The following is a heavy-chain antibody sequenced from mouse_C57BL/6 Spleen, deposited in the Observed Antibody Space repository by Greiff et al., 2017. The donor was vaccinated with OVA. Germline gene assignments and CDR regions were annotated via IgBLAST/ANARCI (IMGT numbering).Heavy chain of an antibody. CDR3: ARHLYYYGSSYDWYFDV. V-gene: IGHV5-6*01. CDR2: ISSGGSYT. Sequence: EVQLVESGGDLVKPGGSLKLSCAASGFTFSSYGMSWVRQTPDKRLEWVATISSGGSYTYYPDSVKGRFTISRDNAKNTLYLQMSSLQSEDTAMYYCARHLYYYGSSYDWYFDVWGTGTTVTVSS. D-gene: IGHD1-1*01. CDR1: GFTFSSYG. J-gene: IGHJ1*03.